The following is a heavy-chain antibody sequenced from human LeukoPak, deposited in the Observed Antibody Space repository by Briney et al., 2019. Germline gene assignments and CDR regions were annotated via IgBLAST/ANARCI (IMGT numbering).Heavy chain of an antibody. CDR3: AKSSGYIDAFDI. CDR1: GFTFGSYA. CDR2: ISGSGDTT. J-gene: IGHJ3*02. Sequence: GGSLSLSCSASGFTFGSYAMTWVRQAPGKGLEWVSAISGSGDTTYYADSVKGQFTISRDNSKNTVSLQMNSLRAEDTAVYYCAKSSGYIDAFDIWGQGTMVTVSS. D-gene: IGHD3-22*01. V-gene: IGHV3-23*01.